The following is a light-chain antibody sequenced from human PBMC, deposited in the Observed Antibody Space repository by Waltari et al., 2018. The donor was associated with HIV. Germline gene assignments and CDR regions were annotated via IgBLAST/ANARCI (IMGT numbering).Light chain of an antibody. Sequence: DIQMTQSPSTLSASVGDRVTITCRASQSIGNLLAWYQQKPGRAPKVLIYKASSLQSGVPSRFSGRGSETEFTLTISSLQPDDFATYYCQQISSASRTFGGGTKVEIK. CDR2: KAS. V-gene: IGKV1-5*03. J-gene: IGKJ4*01. CDR3: QQISSASRT. CDR1: QSIGNL.